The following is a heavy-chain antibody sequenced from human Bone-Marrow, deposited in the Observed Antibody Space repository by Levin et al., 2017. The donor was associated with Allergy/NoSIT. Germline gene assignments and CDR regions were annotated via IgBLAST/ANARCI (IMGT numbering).Heavy chain of an antibody. D-gene: IGHD2-2*01. J-gene: IGHJ5*02. Sequence: SETLSLTCAVSGGSISSDDYSWTWIRQPPGKGLEWIGYIYHSGTTYYNPSLKSRVTISVDTSNNQFSLKLTSVTAADTALYYCARAARSQPHLPLTNWFDPWGQGTLVTVSS. V-gene: IGHV4-30-2*01. CDR2: IYHSGTT. CDR1: GGSISSDDYS. CDR3: ARAARSQPHLPLTNWFDP.